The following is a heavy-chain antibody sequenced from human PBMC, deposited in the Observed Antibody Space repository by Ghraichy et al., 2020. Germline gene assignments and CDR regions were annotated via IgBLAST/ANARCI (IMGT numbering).Heavy chain of an antibody. Sequence: GGSLRLSCAASGFTFSSYGMHWVRQAPGKGLEWVAFIRYDGSNKYYADSVKGRFTISRDNSKNTLYLQMNSLRAEDTAVYYCAKGLVWYDFWSGYLGPWGYFDYWGQGTLVTVSS. J-gene: IGHJ4*02. D-gene: IGHD3-3*01. CDR3: AKGLVWYDFWSGYLGPWGYFDY. CDR2: IRYDGSNK. V-gene: IGHV3-30*02. CDR1: GFTFSSYG.